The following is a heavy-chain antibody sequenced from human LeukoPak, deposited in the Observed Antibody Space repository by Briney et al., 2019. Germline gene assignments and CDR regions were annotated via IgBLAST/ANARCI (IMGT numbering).Heavy chain of an antibody. Sequence: SETLSLTCTVSGGSISSGGYYWSWIRQPPGKGLEWIGYIYHSGSTYYNPSLKSRVTISVDRSKNQFSLKLSSVTAADTAVYYCARGVLGIYDFWSGSANGNWFDPWGQGTLVTVSS. CDR3: ARGVLGIYDFWSGSANGNWFDP. J-gene: IGHJ5*02. CDR1: GGSISSGGYY. V-gene: IGHV4-30-2*01. CDR2: IYHSGST. D-gene: IGHD3-3*01.